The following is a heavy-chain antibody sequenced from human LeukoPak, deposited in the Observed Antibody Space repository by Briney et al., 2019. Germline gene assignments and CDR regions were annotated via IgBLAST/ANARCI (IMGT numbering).Heavy chain of an antibody. J-gene: IGHJ3*02. D-gene: IGHD3-22*01. V-gene: IGHV4-4*07. CDR1: GGPISNYY. Sequence: SETLSLTCTVSGGPISNYYWSWIRQPAGKGLEWIGRIYTSGSTNYNPSLKSRVTMSVDTSKNQFSLKLSSVTAADTAVYYCARGRTDSSGYHYIGAFETWGQGTVVTVSS. CDR3: ARGRTDSSGYHYIGAFET. CDR2: IYTSGST.